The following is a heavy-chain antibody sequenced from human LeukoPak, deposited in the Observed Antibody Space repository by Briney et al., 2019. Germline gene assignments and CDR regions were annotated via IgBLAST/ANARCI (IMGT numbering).Heavy chain of an antibody. CDR1: GFTFSNYA. CDR2: ISGSGIST. Sequence: PGGSLRLSCAASGFTFSNYAMTWVRQAPGKGLEWVSVISGSGISTYYADSVKGRFTISRDNSKNTLYLQMNSLRAEDTAVYYCAKGAYCSGGSCLLGEVHYFDYWGQGTLVTVSS. J-gene: IGHJ4*02. CDR3: AKGAYCSGGSCLLGEVHYFDY. D-gene: IGHD2-15*01. V-gene: IGHV3-23*01.